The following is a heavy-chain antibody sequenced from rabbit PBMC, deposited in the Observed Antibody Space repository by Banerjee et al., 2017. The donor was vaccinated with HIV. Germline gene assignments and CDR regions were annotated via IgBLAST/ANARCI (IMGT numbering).Heavy chain of an antibody. D-gene: IGHD6-1*01. Sequence: LTCTASGFSFSSSYWICWVRQAPGKGLEWIACIYVGSSGSTYYASWAKGRFTISKTSSTTVTLQMTSLTAADTATYFCARDEQASGGYGYGGFDLWGPGTLVTVS. V-gene: IGHV1S45*01. J-gene: IGHJ4*01. CDR3: ARDEQASGGYGYGGFDL. CDR1: GFSFSSSYW. CDR2: IYVGSSGST.